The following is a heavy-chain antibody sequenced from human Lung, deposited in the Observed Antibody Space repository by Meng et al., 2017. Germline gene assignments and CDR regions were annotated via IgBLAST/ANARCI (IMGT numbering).Heavy chain of an antibody. CDR1: GYNFPDYY. D-gene: IGHD6-25*01. CDR2: INPKSGDT. V-gene: IGHV1-2*06. CDR3: ARDEDISAAGKLFGDY. Sequence: QVPRVQAGVEVKTPGASVKVSCKPSGYNFPDYYIHWVRRAPGQGLEWMGRINPKSGDTHYAQKFQARVTMTGDTSISTAYMELSGLRSDDTAMYYCARDEDISAAGKLFGDYWGQGTLVTVSS. J-gene: IGHJ4*02.